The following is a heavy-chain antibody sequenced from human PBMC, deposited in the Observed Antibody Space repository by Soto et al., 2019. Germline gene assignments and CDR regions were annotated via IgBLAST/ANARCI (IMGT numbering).Heavy chain of an antibody. J-gene: IGHJ4*02. D-gene: IGHD1-26*01. CDR3: AKVSDSGSYYGYY. CDR2: ISGSGGST. Sequence: GGSLRLSCAASGFTFSSYAMSWVRQASGKGLEWVSAISGSGGSTYYAASVKGRFTISRNNSKNTLYLQMNSLRAEDTAVYYCAKVSDSGSYYGYYWGQGTLVTVSS. V-gene: IGHV3-23*01. CDR1: GFTFSSYA.